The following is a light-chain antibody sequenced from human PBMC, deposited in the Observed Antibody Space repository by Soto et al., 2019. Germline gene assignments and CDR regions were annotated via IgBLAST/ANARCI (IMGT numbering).Light chain of an antibody. V-gene: IGKV1-33*01. CDR1: QDISNY. J-gene: IGKJ4*01. CDR2: DAS. CDR3: QQYDNLPLT. Sequence: DSQMTQSPSSLSASVGDRVTITCQASQDISNYLNWYHQKPGKAPKLLIYDASNLETGVPSRFSGSGSGTDFTFTISSLQPEDIATYYCQQYDNLPLTFGGGTKVEIK.